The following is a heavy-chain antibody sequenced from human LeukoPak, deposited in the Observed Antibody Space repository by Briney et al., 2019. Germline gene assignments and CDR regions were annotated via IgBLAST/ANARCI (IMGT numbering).Heavy chain of an antibody. D-gene: IGHD3-9*01. V-gene: IGHV5-51*01. CDR2: IFPGDSDT. CDR3: ATSRYIWLGDY. Sequence: GESLKISCQVSGYRFTSYWVGWVRQMPGKGLEWMGIIFPGDSDTRYSPSFQGQVTISADKSISTAYLQWSSLKASDTAMYYCATSRYIWLGDYWGQGALVTVSS. CDR1: GYRFTSYW. J-gene: IGHJ4*02.